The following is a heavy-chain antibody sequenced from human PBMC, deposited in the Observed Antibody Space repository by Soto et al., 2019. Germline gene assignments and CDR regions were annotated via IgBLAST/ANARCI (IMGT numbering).Heavy chain of an antibody. CDR1: GYTLSSYY. D-gene: IGHD3-10*01. CDR2: INPSGDST. Sequence: QVQLVQSGAEVKKPGASVKVSCKSSGYTLSSYYMHWVRQAPGQGLEWLGIINPSGDSTSYAQKFQGRVTMTRDTSTSTVYMELSSLRSDDTAVYYCAILLWFGVKYYFDDWGQGTLVTVSS. V-gene: IGHV1-46*03. CDR3: AILLWFGVKYYFDD. J-gene: IGHJ4*02.